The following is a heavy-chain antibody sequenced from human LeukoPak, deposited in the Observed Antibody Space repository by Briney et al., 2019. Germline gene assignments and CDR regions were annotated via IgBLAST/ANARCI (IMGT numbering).Heavy chain of an antibody. V-gene: IGHV3-30-3*01. D-gene: IGHD6-13*01. CDR3: AAIPGIAAAVDY. CDR1: GFTFSSYA. Sequence: GRSLRLSCAASGFTFSSYAMHWVRQAPGKGLEWVAVISYDGSNKYYADSVKGRFTISRDNSKNTLYLQMNSLRAEDTAVYYCAAIPGIAAAVDYWGQGTLVTVSS. J-gene: IGHJ4*02. CDR2: ISYDGSNK.